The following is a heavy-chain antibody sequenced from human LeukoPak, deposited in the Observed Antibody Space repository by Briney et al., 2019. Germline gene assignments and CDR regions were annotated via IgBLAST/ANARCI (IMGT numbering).Heavy chain of an antibody. CDR2: ISGGGGTT. V-gene: IGHV3-23*01. Sequence: GGSLRLSCAASAFTFGSYSMNWVRQAPGKGLEWVSAISGGGGTTYYADSLKGRFTISRDNSKNTLYLQMNSLRAEDTAIYYYAKWRVYCTSTSCPHDGFDIWGQGTMVTVSS. D-gene: IGHD2-2*01. J-gene: IGHJ3*02. CDR3: AKWRVYCTSTSCPHDGFDI. CDR1: AFTFGSYS.